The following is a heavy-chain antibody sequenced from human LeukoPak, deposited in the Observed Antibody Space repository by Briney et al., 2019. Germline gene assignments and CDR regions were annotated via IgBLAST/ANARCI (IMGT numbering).Heavy chain of an antibody. J-gene: IGHJ4*02. Sequence: ASVKVSCKASGYTFTSYGINWVRQATGQGLEWMGWMNPNSGNTGYAQKFQGRVTMTRDTSISTAYMELSSLRSDDTAVYYCARVGIWNYDFDYWGQGTLVTISS. CDR3: ARVGIWNYDFDY. V-gene: IGHV1-8*01. CDR2: MNPNSGNT. CDR1: GYTFTSYG. D-gene: IGHD1-7*01.